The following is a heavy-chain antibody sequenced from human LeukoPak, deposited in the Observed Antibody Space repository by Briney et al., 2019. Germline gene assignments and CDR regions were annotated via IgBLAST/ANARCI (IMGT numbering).Heavy chain of an antibody. CDR1: GFTFDDYA. CDR2: ISWNSGSI. J-gene: IGHJ4*02. D-gene: IGHD6-25*01. Sequence: PGGSLRLSCAASGFTFDDYAMHWVRQAPGKGLEWVSGISWNSGSIGYADSVKGRFTISRDNAKNSLYLQMKSPRAEDTALYYCGKDVKFNRLNYFDYWGQGTLVTVSS. V-gene: IGHV3-9*01. CDR3: GKDVKFNRLNYFDY.